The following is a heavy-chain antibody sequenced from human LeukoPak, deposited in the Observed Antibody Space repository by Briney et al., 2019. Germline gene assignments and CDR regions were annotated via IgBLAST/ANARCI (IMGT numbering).Heavy chain of an antibody. D-gene: IGHD3-10*01. CDR1: GFTFSSYP. CDR3: AKGSGTRAFDI. V-gene: IGHV3-23*01. CDR2: ISGSGGGT. Sequence: LTGGSLRLSCAASGFTFSSYPMSWGRQAPGKGLEWVSGISGSGGGTFYPESVKGRFIISRDNSKNTLYLQMNSLRAEDTAVYYCAKGSGTRAFDIWDQGTMVTVSS. J-gene: IGHJ3*02.